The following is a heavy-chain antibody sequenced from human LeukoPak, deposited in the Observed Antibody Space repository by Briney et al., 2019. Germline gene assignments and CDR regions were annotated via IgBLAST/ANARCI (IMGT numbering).Heavy chain of an antibody. Sequence: SETLSLTCAVYGGSFSGYYWSWIRQPPGKGLEWIGEINHSGSTNYNPSLKSRVTISVDTSKNQFSLKLSSVTAADTAVYYCARDRLEQWLAGSQPYLDYWGQGTLVTVSS. CDR3: ARDRLEQWLAGSQPYLDY. J-gene: IGHJ4*02. V-gene: IGHV4-34*01. CDR2: INHSGST. CDR1: GGSFSGYY. D-gene: IGHD6-19*01.